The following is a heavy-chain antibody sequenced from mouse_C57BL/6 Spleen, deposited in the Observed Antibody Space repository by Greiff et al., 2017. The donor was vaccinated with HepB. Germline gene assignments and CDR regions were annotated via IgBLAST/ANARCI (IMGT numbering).Heavy chain of an antibody. V-gene: IGHV5-9-1*02. CDR2: ISSGGDYI. Sequence: MLVESGEGLVKPGGSLKLSCAASGFTFSSYAMSWVRQTPEKRLEWVAYISSGGDYIYYADTVKGRFTISRDNARNTLYLQMSSLKSEDTAMYYCTRDNSNYAMDYWGQGTSVTVSS. J-gene: IGHJ4*01. CDR1: GFTFSSYA. D-gene: IGHD2-5*01. CDR3: TRDNSNYAMDY.